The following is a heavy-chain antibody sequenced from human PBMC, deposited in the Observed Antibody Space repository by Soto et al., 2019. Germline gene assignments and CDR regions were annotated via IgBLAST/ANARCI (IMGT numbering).Heavy chain of an antibody. D-gene: IGHD2-15*01. CDR1: GITVSGNY. CDR2: SYTSGNT. V-gene: IGHV3-66*01. Sequence: EVQLVESGGGLVQPGGSLRLSCAVSGITVSGNYMTWVRQAPGKGLEWVSTSYTSGNTYYADSVKGRFTISRDNSKNMVYLHMNSLRSEDTAVYYCARADYCSGGSCYPVLNYWGQGTLVTVSS. J-gene: IGHJ4*02. CDR3: ARADYCSGGSCYPVLNY.